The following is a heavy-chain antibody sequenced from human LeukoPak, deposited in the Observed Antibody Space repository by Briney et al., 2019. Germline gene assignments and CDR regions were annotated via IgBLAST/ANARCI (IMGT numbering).Heavy chain of an antibody. CDR2: ISSSGSTI. Sequence: PGGSLRLSCAASGFTFSDYYMSWIRQAPGKGLEWVSYISSSGSTIYYADSVKGRFTISRDNAKNSLYLQLNSLRAEDTAVYYCAISYDYGDYGWYFDLWGRGTLVTVSS. J-gene: IGHJ2*01. CDR1: GFTFSDYY. D-gene: IGHD4-17*01. CDR3: AISYDYGDYGWYFDL. V-gene: IGHV3-11*04.